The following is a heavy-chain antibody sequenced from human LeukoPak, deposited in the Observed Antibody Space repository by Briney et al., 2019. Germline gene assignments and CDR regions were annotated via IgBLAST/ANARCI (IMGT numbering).Heavy chain of an antibody. J-gene: IGHJ4*02. V-gene: IGHV3-53*01. CDR1: GFTLSTYY. CDR3: ARSRPSSDFWSGQRPFDY. D-gene: IGHD3-3*01. Sequence: GGSLRLSCAASGFTLSTYYMSWVRQAPGKGLEWVSVIYADGKTYYADSVKGRFTISRDSSKNTVYLQMNSLRAEDTAEYYCARSRPSSDFWSGQRPFDYWGQGTLVTVSS. CDR2: IYADGKT.